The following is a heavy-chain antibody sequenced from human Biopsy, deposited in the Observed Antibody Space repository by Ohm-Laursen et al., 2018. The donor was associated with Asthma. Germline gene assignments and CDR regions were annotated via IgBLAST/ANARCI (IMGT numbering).Heavy chain of an antibody. V-gene: IGHV4-59*01. CDR1: GGSISSFY. Sequence: GTLSLTCSVYGGSISSFYWSWIRPSPEKGLEWMGYVYWTGSTNYNPSLKSRITMSLDTSKNRMFLELTSVTAADTAIYYCVRAVRNEQWLAPFDYWGQGKPVTVSS. D-gene: IGHD6-19*01. CDR2: VYWTGST. J-gene: IGHJ4*02. CDR3: VRAVRNEQWLAPFDY.